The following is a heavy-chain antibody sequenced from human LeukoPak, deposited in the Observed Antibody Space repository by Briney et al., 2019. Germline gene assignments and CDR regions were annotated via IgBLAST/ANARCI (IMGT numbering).Heavy chain of an antibody. D-gene: IGHD2-15*01. J-gene: IGHJ6*03. CDR2: ISHSGST. CDR3: ARFRCTGDSCHTRLYYFYDLDV. Sequence: KPSETLSLTCGVNGGSFSGYYWTWIRQPPGKGLEWIGEISHSGSTKSNPSLKSRVTISVDTSKKQFSLRVNSVTAADTAVYYCARFRCTGDSCHTRLYYFYDLDVWGTGTTVIVSS. CDR1: GGSFSGYY. V-gene: IGHV4-34*01.